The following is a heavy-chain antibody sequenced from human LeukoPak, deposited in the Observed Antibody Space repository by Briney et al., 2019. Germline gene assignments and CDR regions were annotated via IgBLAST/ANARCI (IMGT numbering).Heavy chain of an antibody. CDR2: TYYSGST. Sequence: SETLSLTCTVSGGSISSYYWSWIRQPPGKGLEWIGYTYYSGSTNYNPSLKSRVTISVDTSKNQFSLKLSSVTAADTAVYYCARHAISSSWYYFDYWGQGTLVTVSS. CDR3: ARHAISSSWYYFDY. CDR1: GGSISSYY. D-gene: IGHD6-13*01. V-gene: IGHV4-59*08. J-gene: IGHJ4*02.